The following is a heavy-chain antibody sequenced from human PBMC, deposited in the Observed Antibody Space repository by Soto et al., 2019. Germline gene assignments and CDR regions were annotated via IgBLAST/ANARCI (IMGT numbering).Heavy chain of an antibody. CDR1: GFSFSTYW. CDR3: ASDLYSGTSDY. J-gene: IGHJ4*02. CDR2: IDHDGGTR. Sequence: EVQLVESGGGLVQPGGSLRLSCAASGFSFSTYWMNWVRQAPGKGLEWVANIDHDGGTRGYVASVKGRFTISRDNAKNSLYLQMNSLGVDATALYYCASDLYSGTSDYWGQGTLVTVSS. V-gene: IGHV3-7*05. D-gene: IGHD1-26*01.